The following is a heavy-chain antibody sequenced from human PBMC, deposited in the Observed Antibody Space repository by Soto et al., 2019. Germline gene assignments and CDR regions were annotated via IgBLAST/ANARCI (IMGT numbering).Heavy chain of an antibody. CDR3: ARDRPSPYCSSTSCCSYFDY. V-gene: IGHV3-30-3*01. D-gene: IGHD2-2*01. CDR1: GFTFSSYA. Sequence: QVQLVESGGGVVQPGRSLRLSCAASGFTFSSYAMQWVRQAPGKGLEWVAVISYDGSNKYYADSVKGRFTISRDNSKNTLYLQMNSLRAEDTAVYYCARDRPSPYCSSTSCCSYFDYWGQGTLVTVSS. J-gene: IGHJ4*02. CDR2: ISYDGSNK.